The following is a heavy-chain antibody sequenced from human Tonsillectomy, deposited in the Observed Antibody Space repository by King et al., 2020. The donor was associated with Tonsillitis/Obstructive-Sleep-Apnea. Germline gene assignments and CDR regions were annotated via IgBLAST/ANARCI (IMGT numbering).Heavy chain of an antibody. V-gene: IGHV3-53*01. J-gene: IGHJ4*02. D-gene: IGHD2-2*01. CDR2: IYSGGST. CDR3: AGQRGYCSSTSCYGFGY. Sequence: VQLVESGGGLIQPGGSLRLSCAASGFTVSSNYMSWVRQAPGKGLEWVSVIYSGGSTYYADSVKGRFTISRDNSKNTLYLQMNSLRAEDTAVYYCAGQRGYCSSTSCYGFGYWGQGTLVTVSS. CDR1: GFTVSSNY.